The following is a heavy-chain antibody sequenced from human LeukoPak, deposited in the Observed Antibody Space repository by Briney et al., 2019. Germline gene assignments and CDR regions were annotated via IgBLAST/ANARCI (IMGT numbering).Heavy chain of an antibody. Sequence: SETLSLTCAVYGGSFSGYYWSWIRQPPGKGLEWIGEINHSGSTNYNPSLKSRVTISVDTSKNQFSLELSSVTAADTAVYYCARGGGITMIVVVTAPFDYWGQGTLVTVSS. V-gene: IGHV4-34*01. D-gene: IGHD3-22*01. J-gene: IGHJ4*02. CDR1: GGSFSGYY. CDR3: ARGGGITMIVVVTAPFDY. CDR2: INHSGST.